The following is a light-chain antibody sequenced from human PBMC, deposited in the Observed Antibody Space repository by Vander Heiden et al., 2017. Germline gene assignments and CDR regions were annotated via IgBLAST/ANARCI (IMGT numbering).Light chain of an antibody. CDR3: QQDNTLIS. V-gene: IGKV3-15*01. CDR2: GAS. CDR1: QSVSSN. J-gene: IGKJ1*01. Sequence: EIVMTQSPATLSVSPGERATLSCRASQSVSSNLAWYQQKPGQAPRLLIYGASTRANGIPDRFSGSGSGTEFTLTSSSRQSEDFAVYYVQQDNTLISFGQGTKVEIK.